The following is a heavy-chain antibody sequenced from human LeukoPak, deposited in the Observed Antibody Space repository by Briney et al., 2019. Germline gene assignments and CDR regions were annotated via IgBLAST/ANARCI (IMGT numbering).Heavy chain of an antibody. D-gene: IGHD4-11*01. CDR3: ARVNTYSCFDY. CDR1: GYSFTTYW. Sequence: GESLKISCKGSGYSFTTYWIGWVRQMPGKGLGWMGIICPGDSDTRYSPSFQGQVTISADKSISTAYLQWSSLKASDSAMYYCARVNTYSCFDYWGQGTLVTVSS. J-gene: IGHJ4*02. V-gene: IGHV5-51*01. CDR2: ICPGDSDT.